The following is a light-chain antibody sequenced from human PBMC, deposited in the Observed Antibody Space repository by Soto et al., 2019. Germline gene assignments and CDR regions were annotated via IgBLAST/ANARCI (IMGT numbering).Light chain of an antibody. J-gene: IGLJ2*01. Sequence: QSALSQPASVSGSPGQSITISCTGTSNDVGYYNYVSWYQQHPGKAPKLMIYDVSKRPSGVPDRFSGSKSGNTASLTISGLQAEDEADYYCCSYAGSYTFEVFGGGTKLTVL. V-gene: IGLV2-11*01. CDR3: CSYAGSYTFEV. CDR1: SNDVGYYNY. CDR2: DVS.